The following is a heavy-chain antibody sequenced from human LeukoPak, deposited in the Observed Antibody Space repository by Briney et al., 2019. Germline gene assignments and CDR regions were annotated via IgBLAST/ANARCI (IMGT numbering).Heavy chain of an antibody. CDR3: ATGVGHAFGI. J-gene: IGHJ3*02. CDR1: GLTFSSYW. Sequence: PGGSLRLSCAASGLTFSSYWMYWVRQVPGKGLVWVSRINSDGSSTSDADSVKGRFTISRDNAKNTLYLQMNSLRAEDTAVYYCATGVGHAFGIWGQGTMVTVSS. D-gene: IGHD1-26*01. CDR2: INSDGSST. V-gene: IGHV3-74*01.